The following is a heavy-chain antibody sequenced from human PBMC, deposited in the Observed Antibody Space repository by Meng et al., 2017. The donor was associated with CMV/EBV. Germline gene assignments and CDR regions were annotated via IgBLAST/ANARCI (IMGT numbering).Heavy chain of an antibody. CDR2: IWYDGSNK. CDR1: GFTFSSYG. D-gene: IGHD2-2*01. Sequence: GGSLRLSFAASGFTFSSYGMHWVRQAPGKGLEWVAVIWYDGSNKYYADSVKGRFTISRDNSKNTLYLQMNSLRAEDTAVYYCAKDLKYQPPSPYGMDVWGQGTTVTVSS. V-gene: IGHV3-33*06. CDR3: AKDLKYQPPSPYGMDV. J-gene: IGHJ6*02.